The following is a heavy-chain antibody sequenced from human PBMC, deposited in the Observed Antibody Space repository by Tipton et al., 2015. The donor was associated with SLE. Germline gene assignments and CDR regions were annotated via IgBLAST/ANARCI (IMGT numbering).Heavy chain of an antibody. CDR1: GGSISRYY. CDR3: AREFLNPVTTVHYYFDL. V-gene: IGHV4-4*07. CDR2: IYTGGNT. J-gene: IGHJ2*01. D-gene: IGHD4-11*01. Sequence: TLSLTCTVSGGSISRYYWGWIRQPAGKGLEWIGRIYTGGNTTYNPSLESRVTLSVDTSKNHFSLKLISVTAADTAVYYCAREFLNPVTTVHYYFDLWGRGTLVTVSS.